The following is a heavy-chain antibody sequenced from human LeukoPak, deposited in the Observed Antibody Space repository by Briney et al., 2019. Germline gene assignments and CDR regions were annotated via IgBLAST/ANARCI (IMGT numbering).Heavy chain of an antibody. Sequence: ASVKVSCKASGYTFTDYYIHWVRQAPGQGLEWMAWINPNSGGTYYAQNFHDRITLTRDTTISTAYMELSRLRSDDTAIYYCARANALYCSSTSCLFDYWGQGTLVTVSS. D-gene: IGHD2-2*01. CDR2: INPNSGGT. CDR1: GYTFTDYY. CDR3: ARANALYCSSTSCLFDY. V-gene: IGHV1-2*02. J-gene: IGHJ4*02.